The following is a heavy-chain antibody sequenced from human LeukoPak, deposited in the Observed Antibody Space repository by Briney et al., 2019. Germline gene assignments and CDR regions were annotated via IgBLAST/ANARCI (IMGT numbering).Heavy chain of an antibody. V-gene: IGHV4-4*07. J-gene: IGHJ4*02. Sequence: SQTLSLTCTVSGGSISSYYWSWIRQPPGKGPEWIGRIYTSGSTNYNPSLKSRVTMSVDTSKNQFSLKLSSVTAADTAVYYCARAGSYYDSSTPGLFDYWGQGTLITVSS. D-gene: IGHD3-22*01. CDR2: IYTSGST. CDR3: ARAGSYYDSSTPGLFDY. CDR1: GGSISSYY.